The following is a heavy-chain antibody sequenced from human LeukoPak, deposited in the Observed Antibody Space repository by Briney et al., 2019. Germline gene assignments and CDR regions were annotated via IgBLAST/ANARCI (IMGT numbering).Heavy chain of an antibody. V-gene: IGHV1-69*05. J-gene: IGHJ4*02. CDR3: AKHTGYCSGGSCYPHYLDY. D-gene: IGHD2-15*01. Sequence: SVKVSCKASGGTFSSYAISWVRQAPGQGLEWMGGIIPIFGTANYAQKFQGRVTITTDESTSTAYMELSSLRSEDTAVYYCAKHTGYCSGGSCYPHYLDYWGQGTLVTVSS. CDR2: IIPIFGTA. CDR1: GGTFSSYA.